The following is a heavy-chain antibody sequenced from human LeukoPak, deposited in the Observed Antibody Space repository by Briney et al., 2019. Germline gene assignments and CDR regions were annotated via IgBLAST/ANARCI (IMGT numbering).Heavy chain of an antibody. V-gene: IGHV1-69-2*01. CDR1: GYTFTDYY. D-gene: IGHD1-26*01. CDR3: ARGGGSYPYYNYYYMDV. CDR2: VDPEDGET. J-gene: IGHJ6*03. Sequence: ASVKISCKVSGYTFTDYYMHWVQQAPGKGLEWMGLVDPEDGETIYAEKFQGRVTMTRNTSISTAYMELSSLRSEDTAVYYCARGGGSYPYYNYYYMDVWGKGTTVTVSS.